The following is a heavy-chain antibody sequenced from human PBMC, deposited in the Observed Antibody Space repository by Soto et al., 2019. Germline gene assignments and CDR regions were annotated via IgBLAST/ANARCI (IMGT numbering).Heavy chain of an antibody. CDR3: ARDRFTGRGYMCAQRLDY. V-gene: IGHV1-69*06. J-gene: IGHJ4*02. Sequence: QVQLVQSGAEVKKPGSSVKVSCKASGGTFSSYAISWVRQAPGQGLEWMGGIIPSFGTANYAQKFQGRVTMTADKSTRTAYMELSRLRSEDTAGYYCARDRFTGRGYMCAQRLDYWGQGSLVTVSS. D-gene: IGHD5-18*01. CDR1: GGTFSSYA. CDR2: IIPSFGTA.